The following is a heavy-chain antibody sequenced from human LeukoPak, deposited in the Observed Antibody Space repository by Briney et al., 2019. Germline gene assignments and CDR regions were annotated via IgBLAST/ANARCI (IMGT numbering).Heavy chain of an antibody. Sequence: ASVKVSCKASGYTFTSYYMHWVRQAPGQGLEWMGIINPSGGSTIYAQKFQGRVTMTEDTSTDTAYMELNSLRSDDTAVYYCATDPGEIVPAAKGPRGDYCYGMDVWGQGTTVTVSS. D-gene: IGHD2-2*01. J-gene: IGHJ6*02. CDR1: GYTFTSYY. V-gene: IGHV1-46*01. CDR3: ATDPGEIVPAAKGPRGDYCYGMDV. CDR2: INPSGGST.